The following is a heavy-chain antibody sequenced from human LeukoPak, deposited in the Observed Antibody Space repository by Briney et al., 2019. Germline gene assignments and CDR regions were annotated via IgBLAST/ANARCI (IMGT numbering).Heavy chain of an antibody. Sequence: SETLSLTCAVYGGSFSGYYWSWIRQPPGKGLEWIGEINHSGSTNYNPSLKSRVTISVDTSKNQFSLKLSSATAADTAVYYCASRRGWLRPTVWGQGTLVTVSS. CDR2: INHSGST. J-gene: IGHJ4*02. CDR1: GGSFSGYY. D-gene: IGHD5-12*01. V-gene: IGHV4-34*01. CDR3: ASRRGWLRPTV.